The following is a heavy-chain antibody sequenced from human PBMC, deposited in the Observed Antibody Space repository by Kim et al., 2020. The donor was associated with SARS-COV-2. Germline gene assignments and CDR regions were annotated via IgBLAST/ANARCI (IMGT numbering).Heavy chain of an antibody. V-gene: IGHV3-23*01. J-gene: IGHJ4*02. Sequence: GGSLRLSCAASGFTFSSYAMSWVRQVPGKGLEWVSSITGSGGSTYYADSVTGRFTISRDNSKNTLYLQMDSLRDEDRAVYSCAKQRGEGEMVPAAINYWGQGTLVLVPS. CDR1: GFTFSSYA. D-gene: IGHD2-2*01. CDR3: AKQRGEGEMVPAAINY. CDR2: ITGSGGST.